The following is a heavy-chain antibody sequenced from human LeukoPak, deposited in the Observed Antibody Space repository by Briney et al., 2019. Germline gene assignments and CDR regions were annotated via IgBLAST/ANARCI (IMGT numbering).Heavy chain of an antibody. CDR3: ARLDFWSGYYDY. V-gene: IGHV3-21*01. Sequence: GGSLRLSCAASGFTFSSYSMNWVRQAPGKGLEWVSSISSSSSYIYYADSVKGRFTISRDNAKNSLYLQMNSLRAEDTAVYYCARLDFWSGYYDYWGQGTLVTVSS. D-gene: IGHD3-3*01. CDR1: GFTFSSYS. CDR2: ISSSSSYI. J-gene: IGHJ4*02.